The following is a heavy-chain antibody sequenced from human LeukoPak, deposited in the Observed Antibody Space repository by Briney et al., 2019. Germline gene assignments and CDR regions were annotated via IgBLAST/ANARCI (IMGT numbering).Heavy chain of an antibody. D-gene: IGHD1-14*01. J-gene: IGHJ6*03. V-gene: IGHV3-23*01. CDR3: ARADGDHLFYYYMDV. CDR1: GFTFPSYA. CDR2: IGAGGGRT. Sequence: GGSLRLSCAASGFTFPSYAMNWVRQAPGKGLEWVSGIGAGGGRTKIADSGKGRFTISRDNSKNTLFLQMDSLRPDDTAIYYCARADGDHLFYYYMDVWGKGTTVTVSS.